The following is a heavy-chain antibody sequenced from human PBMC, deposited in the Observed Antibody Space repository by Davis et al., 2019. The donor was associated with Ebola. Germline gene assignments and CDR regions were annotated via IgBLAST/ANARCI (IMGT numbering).Heavy chain of an antibody. CDR2: ISSSSSYT. Sequence: PGGSLRLSCAASGFTFSDYYMSWIRQAPGKGLEWVSYISSSSSYTNYADSVKGRFTISRDNAKNSLYLQMNSLRDEDTAVYYCARDGGMTTVTTRAFDYWGQGTLVTVSS. D-gene: IGHD4-17*01. V-gene: IGHV3-11*06. CDR1: GFTFSDYY. J-gene: IGHJ4*02. CDR3: ARDGGMTTVTTRAFDY.